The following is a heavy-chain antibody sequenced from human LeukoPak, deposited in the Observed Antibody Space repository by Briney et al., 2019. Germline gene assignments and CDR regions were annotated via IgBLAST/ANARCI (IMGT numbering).Heavy chain of an antibody. D-gene: IGHD6-13*01. CDR3: ARDRPGGSSLDY. CDR2: IYYTGST. CDR1: GGSISRDY. Sequence: SETLFLTCTVSGGSISRDYWSWIRQPPGKGLEWIGYIYYTGSTNYNPSLKSRVTISVDTSKNQFSLKLSSVTAADTAVYYCARDRPGGSSLDYWGQGTLVTVSS. J-gene: IGHJ4*02. V-gene: IGHV4-59*01.